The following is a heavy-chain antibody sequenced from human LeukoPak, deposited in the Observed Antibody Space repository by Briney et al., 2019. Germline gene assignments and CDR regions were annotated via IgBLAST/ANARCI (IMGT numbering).Heavy chain of an antibody. J-gene: IGHJ4*02. V-gene: IGHV5-51*01. D-gene: IGHD5-18*01. CDR3: ARGDRVEDTTIITNHFDY. CDR2: IYPDDSDT. Sequence: GESLKISCKGSGYSFTSYWIAWVRQMPGKGLGWMGIIYPDDSDTRYSPSFQGQVTISADKSISIAYLQWGSLKASDTAMYYCARGDRVEDTTIITNHFDYWGQGTPVTVSS. CDR1: GYSFTSYW.